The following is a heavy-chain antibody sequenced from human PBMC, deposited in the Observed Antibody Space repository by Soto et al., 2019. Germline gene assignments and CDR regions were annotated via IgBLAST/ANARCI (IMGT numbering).Heavy chain of an antibody. J-gene: IGHJ4*02. D-gene: IGHD3-16*02. Sequence: QVQLVESGGGVVQPGRSLRLSCAASGFTFSSYGMHWVRQAPGKGLEWVAVIWDDGSNKYYADSVKGRFTISRDNSKNTLYMGMNSLRAEDTAVYYCARWGLRLGELSSPKGEFDYWGQGALVTVSS. CDR1: GFTFSSYG. V-gene: IGHV3-33*01. CDR2: IWDDGSNK. CDR3: ARWGLRLGELSSPKGEFDY.